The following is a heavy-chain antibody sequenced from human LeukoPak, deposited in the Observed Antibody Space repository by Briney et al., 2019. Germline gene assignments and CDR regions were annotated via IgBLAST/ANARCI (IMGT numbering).Heavy chain of an antibody. CDR1: GFTVSTNY. CDR3: ARVGSSISRHWFDP. V-gene: IGHV3-53*01. J-gene: IGHJ5*02. Sequence: GGSLRLSCVVSGFTVSTNYMSWVGQAPGKGLEGGAVIYSGGSTYYADSVKGRFTIDRDNSKNTLHLQMNSLRAEDTAVYYCARVGSSISRHWFDPWGQGTLVTVSS. CDR2: IYSGGST. D-gene: IGHD6-13*01.